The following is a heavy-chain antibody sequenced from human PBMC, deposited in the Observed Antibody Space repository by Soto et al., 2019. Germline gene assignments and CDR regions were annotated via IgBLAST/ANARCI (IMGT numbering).Heavy chain of an antibody. Sequence: ASVKVSCKASGYTFTSYAMHWVRQAPGQRLEWMGWINAGNGNTKYSQKFQGRVTITRDTSASTAYMELSSLRSEDTAVYYCAKPSTVTTHEEDNWFDPWGQGTLVTVSS. V-gene: IGHV1-3*01. J-gene: IGHJ5*02. CDR1: GYTFTSYA. D-gene: IGHD4-17*01. CDR2: INAGNGNT. CDR3: AKPSTVTTHEEDNWFDP.